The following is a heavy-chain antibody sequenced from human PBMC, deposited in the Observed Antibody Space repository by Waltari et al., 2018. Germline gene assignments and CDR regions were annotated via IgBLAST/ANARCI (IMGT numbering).Heavy chain of an antibody. CDR2: INAGNGNT. D-gene: IGHD5-18*01. Sequence: QVQLVQSGAEVKKPGASVKVSCKASGYTFTSYAMHWVRQAPGQRLEWMGWINAGNGNTKYSQKFQGRVTITRDTSASTAYMELSSLRSEDTAVYYCARSGVDTAMVGLGNYYYYGMDVWGQGTTVTVSS. CDR3: ARSGVDTAMVGLGNYYYYGMDV. V-gene: IGHV1-3*01. J-gene: IGHJ6*02. CDR1: GYTFTSYA.